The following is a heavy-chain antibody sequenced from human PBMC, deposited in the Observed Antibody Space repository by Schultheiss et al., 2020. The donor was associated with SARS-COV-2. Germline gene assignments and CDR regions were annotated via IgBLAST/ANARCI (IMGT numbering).Heavy chain of an antibody. Sequence: SQTLSLTCAVSGGSFTGHYWTWIRQPPGKGLEWIGEIRHMGYTNYNPSLKSRITMSVDTSKKQFSLTLTSVTAADTAVYYCARVEIIFGVVMIDYWGQGTLVTVSS. CDR2: IRHMGYT. CDR3: ARVEIIFGVVMIDY. D-gene: IGHD3-3*01. V-gene: IGHV4-34*10. CDR1: GGSFTGHY. J-gene: IGHJ4*02.